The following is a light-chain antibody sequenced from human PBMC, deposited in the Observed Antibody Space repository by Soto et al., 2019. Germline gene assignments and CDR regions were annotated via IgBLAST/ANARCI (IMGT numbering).Light chain of an antibody. CDR2: DVS. CDR3: CSYTRRGTII. Sequence: QSVLTQPASVSGSPGQSITISCVGTSGDIGDYNYVSWYQQHPGKVPKVIIYDVSNRPSGVSYRFSGTKSGNTASLTVSGLQAEDEADYYCCSYTRRGTIIFGTGTEVTV. CDR1: SGDIGDYNY. V-gene: IGLV2-14*01. J-gene: IGLJ1*01.